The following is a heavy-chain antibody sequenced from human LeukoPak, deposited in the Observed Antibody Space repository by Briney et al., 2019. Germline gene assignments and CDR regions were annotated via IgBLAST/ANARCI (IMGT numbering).Heavy chain of an antibody. V-gene: IGHV3-7*01. CDR1: GFTFSSYW. CDR3: AREYSSDWPTRFDY. Sequence: GGSLRLSCAASGFTFSSYWMTWVRQAPGKGLEWVATIKQDGSERYYVDSVKGRLSISRDNARNSLYLQMNSLRAEDTAVYYCAREYSSDWPTRFDYWGQGTLVTVSS. J-gene: IGHJ4*02. D-gene: IGHD6-19*01. CDR2: IKQDGSER.